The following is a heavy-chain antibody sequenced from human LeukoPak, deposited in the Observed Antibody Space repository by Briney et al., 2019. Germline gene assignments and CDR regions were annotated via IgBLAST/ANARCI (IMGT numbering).Heavy chain of an antibody. V-gene: IGHV4-4*07. D-gene: IGHD4-17*01. CDR3: ARTMTTVTTNWFDP. CDR1: GGSISSYY. Sequence: SETLSLTCTVSGGSISSYYWSWIRQPAGKGLEWIGRVYTSGSTNYNPSLKSRVTMSVDTSKNQFSLKLTSVTAADTAVYYCARTMTTVTTNWFDPWGQGTLVTVSS. J-gene: IGHJ5*02. CDR2: VYTSGST.